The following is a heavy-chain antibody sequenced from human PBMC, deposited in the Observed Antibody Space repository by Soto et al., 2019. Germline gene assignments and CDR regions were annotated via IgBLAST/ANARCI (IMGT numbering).Heavy chain of an antibody. V-gene: IGHV3-30*03. CDR1: GFTFTSYG. J-gene: IGHJ4*02. Sequence: QAHLVESGGGVVQPGRSLSLSCAASGFTFTSYGMRWVRQAPGTRQEWVAVISYDGGRQHYADSVKGGFTISRDNSKHMVLLQMNTLRAEDTAVYYCVSDRGYGHASVPYSWGQVTLVSVSS. CDR3: VSDRGYGHASVPYS. CDR2: ISYDGGRQ. D-gene: IGHD5-18*01.